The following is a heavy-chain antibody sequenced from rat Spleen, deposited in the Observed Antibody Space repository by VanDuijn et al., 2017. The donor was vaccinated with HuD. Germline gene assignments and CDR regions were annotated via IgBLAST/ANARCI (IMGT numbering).Heavy chain of an antibody. D-gene: IGHD4-3*01. CDR1: GFTFSDYY. CDR2: ISYDGGTT. Sequence: EVQLVESDGGLVQPGRSLKLSCAVSGFTFSDYYMAWVRQAPTKGLEWVASISYDGGTTYYRDSVKGRFTSSRHNAKGTLYLQMDSLRSEDTATYYCATSVRGTGYWGQGIMVTVSS. J-gene: IGHJ2*01. V-gene: IGHV5-20*01. CDR3: ATSVRGTGY.